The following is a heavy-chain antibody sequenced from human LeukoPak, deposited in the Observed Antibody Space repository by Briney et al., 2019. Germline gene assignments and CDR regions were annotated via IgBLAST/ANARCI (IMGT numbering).Heavy chain of an antibody. Sequence: ASVKVSCKASGYTFTSYHMHWVRQAPGQGLEWMGKINLSGGSTTYAQKFQGRVTMTRDTSTSTVYMELSSLRSEDTAVYYCARDGYSGYDLGDDLDYWGQGTLVTVSS. CDR2: INLSGGST. V-gene: IGHV1-46*01. D-gene: IGHD5-12*01. J-gene: IGHJ4*02. CDR3: ARDGYSGYDLGDDLDY. CDR1: GYTFTSYH.